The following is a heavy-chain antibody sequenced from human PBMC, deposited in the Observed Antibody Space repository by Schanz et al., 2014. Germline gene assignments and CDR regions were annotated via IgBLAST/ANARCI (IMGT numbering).Heavy chain of an antibody. D-gene: IGHD5-12*01. CDR3: ARKVVATIGGYYDN. CDR1: GFSFSSYA. Sequence: EVQLLASGGGLVEPGGSLRLSCAASGFSFSSYAMGWIRQARGKGLEWVSAMNESHSTIYYADSVRGRFTISRDNAENTLCLQMNSLRAEDTAVYYCARKVVATIGGYYDNWGHGTLVNVSS. CDR2: MNESHSTI. V-gene: IGHV3-23*01. J-gene: IGHJ4*01.